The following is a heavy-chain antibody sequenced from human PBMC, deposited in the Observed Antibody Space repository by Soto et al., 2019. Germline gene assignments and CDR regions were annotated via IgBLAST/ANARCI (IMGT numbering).Heavy chain of an antibody. D-gene: IGHD3-10*01. J-gene: IGHJ4*02. CDR1: GFSLSTSGVG. CDR3: AHRRLWFGKLLS. Sequence: QITLKESGPTLVKPTQTLTLTCTFSGFSLSTSGVGVGWIRQPPGKALEWLALIYWNDDKRYSPSLKSRLTITNDTSKNQVVLRMTNMSPVYTATYYCAHRRLWFGKLLSWGQGTLVTVSS. CDR2: IYWNDDK. V-gene: IGHV2-5*01.